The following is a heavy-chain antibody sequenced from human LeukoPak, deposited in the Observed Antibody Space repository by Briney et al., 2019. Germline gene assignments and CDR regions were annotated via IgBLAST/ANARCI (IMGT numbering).Heavy chain of an antibody. CDR1: GFTYDDYA. CDR3: ARGNRDSSGFYFYYGMEV. J-gene: IGHJ6*02. Sequence: GGSLRLSCAASGFTYDDYAMFWVRQAPGKGLEWVSGISWDSYNIGYAASVKGRFTISRDNAKNSLYLQMNSLRPEDTASYYCARGNRDSSGFYFYYGMEVWGQGTTVTVSS. CDR2: ISWDSYNI. D-gene: IGHD3-22*01. V-gene: IGHV3-9*01.